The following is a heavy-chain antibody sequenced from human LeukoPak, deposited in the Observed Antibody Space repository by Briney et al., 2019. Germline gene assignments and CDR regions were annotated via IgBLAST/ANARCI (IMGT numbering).Heavy chain of an antibody. V-gene: IGHV5-51*01. CDR1: GCSFTSYW. Sequence: GESLKISCKGSGCSFTSYWIGWVRQMPGKGLEWMGIIYPGDSDTRYSPSFQGQVTISADKSISTAYLQWSSLKASDTAMYYCAIGGIVVVPAASDAFDIWGQGTMVTVSS. CDR3: AIGGIVVVPAASDAFDI. J-gene: IGHJ3*02. D-gene: IGHD2-2*01. CDR2: IYPGDSDT.